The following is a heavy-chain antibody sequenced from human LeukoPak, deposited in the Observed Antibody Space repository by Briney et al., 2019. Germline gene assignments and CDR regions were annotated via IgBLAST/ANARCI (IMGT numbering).Heavy chain of an antibody. V-gene: IGHV4-30-2*01. CDR1: GGSIRSGGYS. CDR2: IYHSGST. CDR3: AREGYCSGGSCDNWFDP. J-gene: IGHJ5*02. D-gene: IGHD2-15*01. Sequence: SQTLSLTCAVSGGSIRSGGYSWSWIRQPPGKGLEWIGYIYHSGSTYYNPSLKSRVTISVDRSKNQFSLNLSSVTAADTAVYYCAREGYCSGGSCDNWFDPWGQGTLVTVSS.